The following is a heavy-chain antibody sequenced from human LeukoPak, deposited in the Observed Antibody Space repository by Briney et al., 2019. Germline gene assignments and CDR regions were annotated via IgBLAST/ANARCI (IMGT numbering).Heavy chain of an antibody. D-gene: IGHD3-9*01. Sequence: SETLSLTCTVSGYSISSGYYWGWIRPPPGKGLEWIGSIYYSGSTYYNPSLKSRVTISVDTSKNQFSLKLSSVTAADTAVYYCARLDDILTGYLFDYWGQGTLVTVSS. CDR1: GYSISSGYY. J-gene: IGHJ4*02. V-gene: IGHV4-38-2*02. CDR2: IYYSGST. CDR3: ARLDDILTGYLFDY.